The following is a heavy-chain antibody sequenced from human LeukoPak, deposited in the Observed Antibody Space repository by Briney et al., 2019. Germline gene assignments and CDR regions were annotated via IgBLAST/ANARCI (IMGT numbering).Heavy chain of an antibody. V-gene: IGHV1-18*01. CDR3: ARGAQHPRTVDP. CDR1: GYTFTSYG. Sequence: ASVKVSCKAYGYTFTSYGISWVRQAPGQWLEWMGWISAYNGNTNYAQKLQGRVTMTRDTSISTAYMELSRLRSDDTAVYYCARGAQHPRTVDPWGQGTLVTVSS. D-gene: IGHD1-1*01. CDR2: ISAYNGNT. J-gene: IGHJ5*02.